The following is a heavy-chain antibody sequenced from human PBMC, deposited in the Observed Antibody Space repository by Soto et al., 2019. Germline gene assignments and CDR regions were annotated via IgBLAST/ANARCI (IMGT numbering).Heavy chain of an antibody. V-gene: IGHV4-31*03. CDR1: GGSISSGGYY. J-gene: IGHJ3*02. Sequence: PSETLSLTCTVSGGSISSGGYYWSWIRQHPGKGLELIGYIYYSGSTYYNPSLKSRVTISVDTSKNQFSLKLSSVTAADTAVYYCARGVYYYDSSGYYLDAFDIWGQGTMVTVSS. CDR3: ARGVYYYDSSGYYLDAFDI. CDR2: IYYSGST. D-gene: IGHD3-22*01.